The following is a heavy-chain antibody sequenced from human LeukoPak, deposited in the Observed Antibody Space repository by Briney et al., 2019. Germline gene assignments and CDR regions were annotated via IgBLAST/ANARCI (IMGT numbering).Heavy chain of an antibody. CDR3: ARVTVSGWYTALDY. V-gene: IGHV3-74*01. CDR2: INSDGSST. Sequence: QPGGSLRLSCEASGFTFNNYWMHWVRQVPGEGLVWVSHINSDGSSTSYADSVKGRFTVSGDNAKNTLYLLMSNLRAEDTAVYYCARVTVSGWYTALDYWGQGTLVSVSS. J-gene: IGHJ4*02. CDR1: GFTFNNYW. D-gene: IGHD6-19*01.